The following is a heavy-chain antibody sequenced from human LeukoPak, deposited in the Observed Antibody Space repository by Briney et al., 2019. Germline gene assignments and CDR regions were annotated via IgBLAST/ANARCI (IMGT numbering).Heavy chain of an antibody. CDR1: GGSFSTYY. CDR2: VTHTGSA. V-gene: IGHV4-34*01. CDR3: ARDQRELLDY. D-gene: IGHD3-10*01. Sequence: SETLSLTCAVYGGSFSTYYWSWIRQPPGKGLEWIGEVTHTGSANYKPSLKSRVTISVDTSKNHFSLKLSSVTAADTAVYYCARDQRELLDYWGQGTLVTVSS. J-gene: IGHJ4*02.